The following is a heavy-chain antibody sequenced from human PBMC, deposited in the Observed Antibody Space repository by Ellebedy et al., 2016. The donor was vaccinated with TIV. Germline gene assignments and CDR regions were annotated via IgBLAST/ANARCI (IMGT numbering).Heavy chain of an antibody. Sequence: SETLSLTCSVSGASISSDYWNWIRQPPGKGLEWIGYFHSSGTTNHNPSLRRRLAISVDTSKNQFSLKLRSVTAADTAVYYCARHDPSMVRGVTSYALDYWGQGILVTVSS. CDR3: ARHDPSMVRGVTSYALDY. D-gene: IGHD3-10*01. J-gene: IGHJ4*02. V-gene: IGHV4-59*08. CDR2: FHSSGTT. CDR1: GASISSDY.